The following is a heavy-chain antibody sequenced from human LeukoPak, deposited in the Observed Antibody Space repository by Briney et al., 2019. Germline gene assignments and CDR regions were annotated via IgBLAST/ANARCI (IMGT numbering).Heavy chain of an antibody. D-gene: IGHD3-10*01. J-gene: IGHJ6*04. CDR3: AKDRRFTMVRGVTPSGDV. CDR2: ISGSGGST. V-gene: IGHV3-23*01. CDR1: GFTFSNSD. Sequence: GGSLRLSCAASGFTFSNSDMNWVRQAPGKGLGWVSAISGSGGSTYYADSVKGRFTISRDNSKNTLYLQMNSLRAEDTAVYYCAKDRRFTMVRGVTPSGDVWGKGTTVTVSS.